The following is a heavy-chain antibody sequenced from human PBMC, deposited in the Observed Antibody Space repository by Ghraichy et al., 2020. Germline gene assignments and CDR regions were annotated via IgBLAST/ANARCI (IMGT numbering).Heavy chain of an antibody. J-gene: IGHJ4*02. V-gene: IGHV4-4*08. D-gene: IGHD4-17*01. CDR3: ARVADSGDYWNAHFDF. CDR2: VYTSGSA. Sequence: SETLSLTCAVSGASFSPYFWSWLRQPPRRGLEWIGSVYTSGSASYNPSLKRRATMSVDTSKKLFSLSLNSVTAADTAFYYCARVADSGDYWNAHFDFWGKGALVTVSS. CDR1: GASFSPYF.